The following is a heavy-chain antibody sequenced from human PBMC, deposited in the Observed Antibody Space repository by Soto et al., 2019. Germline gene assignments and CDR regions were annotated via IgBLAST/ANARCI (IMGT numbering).Heavy chain of an antibody. Sequence: QVQLVQSGAEVKKPGSSVKVSCKASGGTFSSYAISWVRQAPGQGLEWMGGIIPIFGTANYAQKFQGRVTITADESTSTAYMELSSLRSEDTAVYYCARDHLRPTYSGYAHPFDYWGQGTLVTVSS. J-gene: IGHJ4*02. CDR3: ARDHLRPTYSGYAHPFDY. V-gene: IGHV1-69*01. CDR1: GGTFSSYA. CDR2: IIPIFGTA. D-gene: IGHD5-12*01.